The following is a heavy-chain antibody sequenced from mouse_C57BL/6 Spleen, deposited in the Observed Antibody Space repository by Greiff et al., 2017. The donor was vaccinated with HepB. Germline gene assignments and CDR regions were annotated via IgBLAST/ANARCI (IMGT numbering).Heavy chain of an antibody. CDR1: GYTFTSYG. J-gene: IGHJ4*01. CDR3: ARKTAYYSNYEAMDY. V-gene: IGHV1-81*01. Sequence: QVQLQQSGAELARPGASVKLSCKASGYTFTSYGISWVKQRTGQGLEWIGEIYPRSGNTYYNEKFKGKATLTADKSSSTAYMELRSLTSEDSAVYFCARKTAYYSNYEAMDYWGQGTSVTVSS. D-gene: IGHD2-5*01. CDR2: IYPRSGNT.